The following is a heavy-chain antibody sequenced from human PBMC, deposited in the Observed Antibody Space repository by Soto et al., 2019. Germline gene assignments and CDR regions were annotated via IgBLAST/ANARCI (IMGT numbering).Heavy chain of an antibody. J-gene: IGHJ4*02. CDR2: IFSNDEK. V-gene: IGHV2-26*01. Sequence: GSTLVTPQQTLPLTCTVSWFSLSNARMPVRPLRQPPGKALEWLAHIFSNDEKSYSTSLKSRLTISKDTSKSQVVLTMTNMDPVDTATYYCARSHSGSYSHFDYWGQGNLVTVSS. D-gene: IGHD1-26*01. CDR1: WFSLSNARMP. CDR3: ARSHSGSYSHFDY.